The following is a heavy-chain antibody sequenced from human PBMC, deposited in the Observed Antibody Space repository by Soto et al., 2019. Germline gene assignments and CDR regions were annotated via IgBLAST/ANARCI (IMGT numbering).Heavy chain of an antibody. V-gene: IGHV5-51*01. CDR1: GYSFTSYW. D-gene: IGHD6-25*01. Sequence: PGESLKISCKGSGYSFTSYWIGWVRQMPGKGLEWMGIIYPGDSDTRYSPSFQGQVTISADRSISTAYLQWSSLKASATAMYYCARHSSGGHVLDYGMDVWGQGTTVTVSS. CDR3: ARHSSGGHVLDYGMDV. J-gene: IGHJ6*02. CDR2: IYPGDSDT.